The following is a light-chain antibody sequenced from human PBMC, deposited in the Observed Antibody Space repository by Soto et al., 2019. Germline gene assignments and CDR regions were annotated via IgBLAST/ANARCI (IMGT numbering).Light chain of an antibody. CDR3: QKYNSDPST. Sequence: DIQMTQSPSSLSASVGDRVTITCRASQGIANYLAWYQQKPGKVPKLLIYAASTLQSGVPSRFSGSGSGTEFTLTISGLQPEDVATYYCQKYNSDPSTFGQGTRLEIK. CDR1: QGIANY. CDR2: AAS. V-gene: IGKV1-27*01. J-gene: IGKJ5*01.